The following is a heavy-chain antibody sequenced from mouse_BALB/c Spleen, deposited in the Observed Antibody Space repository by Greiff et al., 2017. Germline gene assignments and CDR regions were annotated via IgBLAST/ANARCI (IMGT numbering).Heavy chain of an antibody. V-gene: IGHV5-6-3*01. CDR1: GFTFSSYG. CDR2: INSNGGST. J-gene: IGHJ4*01. CDR3: ARENYYAMDY. Sequence: EVKLMESGGGLVQPGGSLKLSCAASGFTFSSYGMSWVRQTPDKRLELVATINSNGGSTYYPDSVKGRFTISRDNAKNTLYLQMSSLKSEDTAMYYCARENYYAMDYWGQGTSVTVSS.